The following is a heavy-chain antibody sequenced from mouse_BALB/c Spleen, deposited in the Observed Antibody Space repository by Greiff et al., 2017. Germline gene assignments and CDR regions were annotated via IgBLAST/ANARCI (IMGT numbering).Heavy chain of an antibody. J-gene: IGHJ4*01. CDR1: GFTFSSYA. CDR3: ATAHYYAMDY. Sequence: EVQLVESGGGLVKPGGSLKLSCAASGFTFSSYAMSWVRQSPEKRLEWVAEISSGGSYTYYPDTVTGRFTISRDNAKNTLYLEMSSLRSEDTAMYYCATAHYYAMDYWGQGTSVTVSS. V-gene: IGHV5-9-4*01. CDR2: ISSGGSYT.